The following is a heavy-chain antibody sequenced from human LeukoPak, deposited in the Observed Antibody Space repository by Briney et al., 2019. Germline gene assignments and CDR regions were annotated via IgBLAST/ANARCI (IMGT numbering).Heavy chain of an antibody. V-gene: IGHV4-34*01. CDR2: INHSGST. Sequence: PSETLSLTCAVYGGSFSGYYWSWIRQPPGKGLEWIGEINHSGSTNYNPSLKSRVTISVDTSKNQFSLKLSSVTAADTAVYYCARTYGDYVILFDYWGQGTLVTVSS. D-gene: IGHD4-17*01. CDR3: ARTYGDYVILFDY. CDR1: GGSFSGYY. J-gene: IGHJ4*02.